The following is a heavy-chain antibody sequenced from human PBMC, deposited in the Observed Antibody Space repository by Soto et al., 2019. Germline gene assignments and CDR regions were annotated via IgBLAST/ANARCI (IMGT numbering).Heavy chain of an antibody. D-gene: IGHD2-2*01. CDR1: GFTFSNYA. CDR2: ISGSGGST. CDR3: AKDFVVVVPAASWFDP. Sequence: EVQLLESGGGLVQAGGSLRLSCAASGFTFSNYAMSWVRQAPGKGLEWVSGISGSGGSTYYADSVKGRFTISRDNSKKTMYLQMNSLRAEDTAVYYCAKDFVVVVPAASWFDPWGQGTLVTVSS. V-gene: IGHV3-23*01. J-gene: IGHJ5*02.